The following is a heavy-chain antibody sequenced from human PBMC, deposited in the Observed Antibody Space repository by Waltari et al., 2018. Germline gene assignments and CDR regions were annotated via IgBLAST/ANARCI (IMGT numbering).Heavy chain of an antibody. Sequence: QVQLQESGPGLVKPSETLSLTCTVSGGSISSHYWSWIRQPPGKGLEWIGYIYYSGSTNYNPSLKSRVTISVDTSKNQFSLKLSSVTAADTTVYYCARGGVRFLEWFLDYWGQGTLVTV. CDR2: IYYSGST. J-gene: IGHJ4*02. D-gene: IGHD3-3*01. V-gene: IGHV4-59*11. CDR3: ARGGVRFLEWFLDY. CDR1: GGSISSHY.